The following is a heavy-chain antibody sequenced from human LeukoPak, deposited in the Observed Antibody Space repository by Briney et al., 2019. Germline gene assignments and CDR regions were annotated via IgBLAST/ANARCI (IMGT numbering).Heavy chain of an antibody. V-gene: IGHV3-33*08. J-gene: IGHJ5*02. CDR3: ARETLYGGNFNWFDP. CDR2: TWYDGSNK. Sequence: GGSLRLSCAVSGITLSNYGMSWVRQAPGKGLEWVAVTWYDGSNKYYADSVKGRFTISRDNSKNTLYLQMNSLRAEDTAVYYCARETLYGGNFNWFDPWGQGTLVTVSS. CDR1: GITLSNYG. D-gene: IGHD4-23*01.